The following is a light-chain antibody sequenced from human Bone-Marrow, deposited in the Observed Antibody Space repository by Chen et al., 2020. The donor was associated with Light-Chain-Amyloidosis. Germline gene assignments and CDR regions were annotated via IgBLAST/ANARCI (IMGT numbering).Light chain of an antibody. CDR1: TIGPTT. J-gene: IGLJ3*02. V-gene: IGLV3-21*02. CDR2: DDS. Sequence: SYVLTKPSSVSVAPGQMATIACGGNTIGPTTVHWYQQTPGQAPLLVVYDDSDRPAGIPERLSGSNSGNTATLTISRVEAGDEADYYCQVWDKSRDRPVFGGGTKLTVL. CDR3: QVWDKSRDRPV.